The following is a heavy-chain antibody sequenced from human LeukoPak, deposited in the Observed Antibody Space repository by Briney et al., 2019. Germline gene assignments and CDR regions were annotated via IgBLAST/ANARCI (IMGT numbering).Heavy chain of an antibody. CDR1: GYSSTSYW. CDR3: ARRAYCSSTSCYGYYYMDV. V-gene: IGHV5-51*01. J-gene: IGHJ6*03. Sequence: GESLKISCKGSGYSSTSYWIGWVRQMPGKGLEWMGIIYPGDSDTRYSPSFQGQVTISADKSISTAYLQWSSLKASDTAMYYCARRAYCSSTSCYGYYYMDVWGKGTTVTVSS. D-gene: IGHD2-2*01. CDR2: IYPGDSDT.